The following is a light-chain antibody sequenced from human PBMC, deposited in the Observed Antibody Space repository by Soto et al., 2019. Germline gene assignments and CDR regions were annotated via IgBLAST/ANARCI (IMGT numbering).Light chain of an antibody. V-gene: IGKV1-5*01. CDR2: DAS. Sequence: DIQMTQSPSTLSGSVGDRVTLTCRASQIISGWLAWYQHKPGKAPKLLIYDASTLESGVPSRFSGSGSGTEFTLTISSLQPEDFATYYCHQYNTYSQTFGQGTKVDIK. J-gene: IGKJ1*01. CDR3: HQYNTYSQT. CDR1: QIISGW.